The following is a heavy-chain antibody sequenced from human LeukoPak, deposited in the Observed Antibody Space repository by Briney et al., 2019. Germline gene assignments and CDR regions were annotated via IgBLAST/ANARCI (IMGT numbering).Heavy chain of an antibody. J-gene: IGHJ6*03. Sequence: GASVTVSCKASGYTFTSYDINWVRQAPGQGLEWMGWMNPNSGNTGYAQKFQGRVTMTKNTSITTAYMDLSSLRSEDTAVYYCARALSWTTESYYYMDVWGKGTTVTVSS. CDR3: ARALSWTTESYYYMDV. D-gene: IGHD3/OR15-3a*01. CDR1: GYTFTSYD. V-gene: IGHV1-8*01. CDR2: MNPNSGNT.